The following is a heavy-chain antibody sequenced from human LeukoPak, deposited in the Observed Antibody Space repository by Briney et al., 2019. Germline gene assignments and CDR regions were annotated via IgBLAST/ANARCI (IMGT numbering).Heavy chain of an antibody. CDR2: ISWNSGSI. V-gene: IGHV3-9*01. Sequence: GGSLRLSCAASGFTFDDYAMHWVRQAPGKGLEWVSGISWNSGSIGYADSVKGRFTISRDNAKNSLYLQMNSLRAEDTALYYCAKDKGFRYGQPGGFDYWGQATLVTVSS. D-gene: IGHD5-18*01. J-gene: IGHJ4*02. CDR3: AKDKGFRYGQPGGFDY. CDR1: GFTFDDYA.